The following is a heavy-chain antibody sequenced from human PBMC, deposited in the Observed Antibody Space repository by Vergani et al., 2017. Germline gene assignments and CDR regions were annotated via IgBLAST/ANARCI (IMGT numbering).Heavy chain of an antibody. J-gene: IGHJ3*02. CDR1: GGSISSSSYY. CDR3: ARLVVVAVRAAFDI. V-gene: IGHV4-39*01. CDR2: IYYSGST. Sequence: QLQLQESGPGLVKPSETLSLTCTVSGGSISSSSYYWGWIRQPPGKGLEWIGSIYYSGSTYYNPSLKSRVTISVDTSKNQFSLKLSSLTAADTAVYYCARLVVVAVRAAFDIWGQGTMVTVSS. D-gene: IGHD2-15*01.